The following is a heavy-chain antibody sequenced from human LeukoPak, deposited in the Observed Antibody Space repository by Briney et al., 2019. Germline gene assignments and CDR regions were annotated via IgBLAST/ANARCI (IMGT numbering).Heavy chain of an antibody. Sequence: PSETLSLTCTVSGGSISSYYWSWIRQPAGKGLEWIGRIYTSGSTNYNPSLKSRVTMSVDTSKNQFSLTLSSVTAADTAVYYCARDTYYYDSSGYYPNWFDPWGQGTLVTVSS. D-gene: IGHD3-22*01. CDR2: IYTSGST. V-gene: IGHV4-4*07. CDR1: GGSISSYY. CDR3: ARDTYYYDSSGYYPNWFDP. J-gene: IGHJ5*02.